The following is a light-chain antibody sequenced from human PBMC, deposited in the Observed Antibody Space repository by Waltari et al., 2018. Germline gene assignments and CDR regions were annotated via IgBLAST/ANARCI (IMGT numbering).Light chain of an antibody. CDR1: QSVLYSANNKNY. J-gene: IGKJ3*01. CDR2: WAS. CDR3: QQYYSTPLT. V-gene: IGKV4-1*01. Sequence: DIVMTQSPDSLAVSLGESATINCKSSQSVLYSANNKNYLAWYQQKPGTPPTLLIYWASTRGSWVPDRFSVSVSGTDFTLTISSLQAEDVAVYYCQQYYSTPLTFGPVTKVDIK.